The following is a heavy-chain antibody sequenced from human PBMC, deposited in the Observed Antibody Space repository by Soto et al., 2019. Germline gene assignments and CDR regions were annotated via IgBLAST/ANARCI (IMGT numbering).Heavy chain of an antibody. CDR3: ARLTGPTGYCYGRKV. Sequence: GESLKISCKGSGYSFTSYWISWVRQMPGKGLEWLGRIDPSDSYTNYSPSFQGHVTISADKSISTAYLPWSSLKASDTAMYYCARLTGPTGYCYGRKVWGRGTTVAVSS. CDR1: GYSFTSYW. D-gene: IGHD7-27*01. J-gene: IGHJ6*02. CDR2: IDPSDSYT. V-gene: IGHV5-10-1*01.